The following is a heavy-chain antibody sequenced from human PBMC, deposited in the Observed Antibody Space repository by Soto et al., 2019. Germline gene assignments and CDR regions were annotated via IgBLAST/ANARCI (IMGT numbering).Heavy chain of an antibody. CDR1: GFTFSSYG. V-gene: IGHV3-30*18. J-gene: IGHJ4*02. Sequence: QVQLVESGGGVVQPGRSLRLSCAASGFTFSSYGMHWVRQAPGKGLEWVAVISYDGSNKYYADSVKGRFTISRDNSKNTLYLQMNSLRAEDTAVYYCAKDLGYCTNGVCYKVPPAFDYWGQGTLVTVSS. CDR3: AKDLGYCTNGVCYKVPPAFDY. D-gene: IGHD2-8*01. CDR2: ISYDGSNK.